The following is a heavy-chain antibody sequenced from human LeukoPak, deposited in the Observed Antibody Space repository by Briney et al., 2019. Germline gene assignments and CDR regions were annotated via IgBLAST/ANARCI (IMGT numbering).Heavy chain of an antibody. CDR2: IKSKSDGGTI. Sequence: GGSLRLSHVGSGFTFSDAWMSWVRQAPGKGLEWVGRIKSKSDGGTIDYAAPVKGRFTISRDDSRNTLYLQMNSLKTEDTAVYYCTTRRQDGWWGQGTLVTVS. D-gene: IGHD2-15*01. CDR1: GFTFSDAW. J-gene: IGHJ4*02. V-gene: IGHV3-15*01. CDR3: TTRRQDGW.